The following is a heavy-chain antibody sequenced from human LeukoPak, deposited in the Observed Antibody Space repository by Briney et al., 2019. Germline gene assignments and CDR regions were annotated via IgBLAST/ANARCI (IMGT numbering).Heavy chain of an antibody. CDR1: GGTFSSYA. CDR2: IIPIFGTA. Sequence: GASVKVSCKASGGTFSSYAISWVRQAPGQGLEWMGGIIPIFGTANYAQKFQGRVTITTDESTSTAYMELSSLRSEDTAVYYCARTANDYSNGYFGYWGQGTLVTVSS. D-gene: IGHD4-11*01. J-gene: IGHJ4*02. V-gene: IGHV1-69*05. CDR3: ARTANDYSNGYFGY.